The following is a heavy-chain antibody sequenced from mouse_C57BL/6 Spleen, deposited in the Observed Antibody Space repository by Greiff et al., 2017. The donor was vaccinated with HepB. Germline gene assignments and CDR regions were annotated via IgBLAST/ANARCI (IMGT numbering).Heavy chain of an antibody. J-gene: IGHJ2*01. V-gene: IGHV1-78*01. CDR1: GYTFTDHT. D-gene: IGHD2-4*01. Sequence: QVQLQQSDAELVKPGASVKISCKVSGYTFTDHTIHWMKQRPEQGLEWIGYIYPRDGSTKYNEKFKSKATLTADKSSSTAYMQLNSLTSEDSAVYFCARWAFYDYDDGDYFDYWGQGTTLTVSS. CDR3: ARWAFYDYDDGDYFDY. CDR2: IYPRDGST.